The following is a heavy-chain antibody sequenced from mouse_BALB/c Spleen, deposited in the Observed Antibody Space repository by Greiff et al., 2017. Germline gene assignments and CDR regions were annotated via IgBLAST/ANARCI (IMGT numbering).Heavy chain of an antibody. V-gene: IGHV14-3*02. CDR2: IDPANGNT. D-gene: IGHD2-1*01. Sequence: VQLQQSGAELVRSGASVKLSCTASGFNIKDTYMHWVKQRPEQGLEWIGRIDPANGNTKYDPKFQGKATITADTSSNTAYLQLSSLTSEDSAVYYCARSDGNYGAWFAYWGQGTLVTVSA. J-gene: IGHJ3*01. CDR3: ARSDGNYGAWFAY. CDR1: GFNIKDTY.